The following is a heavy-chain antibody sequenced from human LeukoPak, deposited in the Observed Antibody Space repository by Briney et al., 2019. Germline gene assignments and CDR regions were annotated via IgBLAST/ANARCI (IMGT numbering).Heavy chain of an antibody. D-gene: IGHD2-2*01. J-gene: IGHJ4*02. CDR1: GFTFSSYA. CDR2: ISGSGGST. Sequence: GGSLRPSCAASGFTFSSYAMSWVRQAPGKGLEWVSAISGSGGSTYYADSVKGRFTISRDNSKNTLYLQMNSLRAEDTAVYYCATVRDCSSTSCYGRFDYWGQGTLVTVSS. CDR3: ATVRDCSSTSCYGRFDY. V-gene: IGHV3-23*01.